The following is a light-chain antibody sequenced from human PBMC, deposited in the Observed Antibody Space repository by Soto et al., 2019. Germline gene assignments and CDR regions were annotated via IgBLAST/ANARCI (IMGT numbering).Light chain of an antibody. CDR1: QSLLHSNGYNY. J-gene: IGKJ1*01. CDR2: LGY. V-gene: IGKV2-28*01. CDR3: IQALQTPWT. Sequence: DIVMTQSPLSLPVTPGEPASISCRSSQSLLHSNGYNYLDWYLQKPGQSPQLLIYLGYNRASGVPDRFRGSGSGTDFTLKISRVEAEDVGVYYCIQALQTPWTFGPGTKVEIK.